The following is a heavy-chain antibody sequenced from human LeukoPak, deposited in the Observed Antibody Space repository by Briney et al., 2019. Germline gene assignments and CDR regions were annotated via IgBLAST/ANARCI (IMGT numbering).Heavy chain of an antibody. CDR3: AREEGPLDY. CDR2: IYSSGST. J-gene: IGHJ4*02. Sequence: GGSLRLSCAASGFTVSSNYVSWARQAPGKGLEWVSVIYSSGSTYYADSVKGRFTISRHNSKNTLYLQMNSLRAEDTAVYYCAREEGPLDYWGQGTLVTVSS. CDR1: GFTVSSNY. V-gene: IGHV3-53*04.